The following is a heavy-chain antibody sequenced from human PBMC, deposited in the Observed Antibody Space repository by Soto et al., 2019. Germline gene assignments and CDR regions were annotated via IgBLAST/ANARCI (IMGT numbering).Heavy chain of an antibody. CDR2: VNPGGYST. J-gene: IGHJ4*02. CDR3: AKDLRAGSGYDFDY. CDR1: GFTFTSYS. D-gene: IGHD5-12*01. V-gene: IGHV3-23*01. Sequence: EVQLLQSGGGLVQPGGSLRLSCAASGFTFTSYSMTWVRQTPGKGLEWVAAVNPGGYSTYYADSVTGRFTISRDNSNKTIYLQMNSLRAEDSAVYYCAKDLRAGSGYDFDYRDQGTLVTVSS.